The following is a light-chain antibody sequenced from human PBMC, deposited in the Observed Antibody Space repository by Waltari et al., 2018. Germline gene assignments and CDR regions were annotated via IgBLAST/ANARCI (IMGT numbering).Light chain of an antibody. CDR1: SSNIGSDY. V-gene: IGLV1-51*02. Sequence: QSVLAQPPSVSAAPGQRVTISCSGSSSNIGSDYVFWYQQFPGTAPKLLIQENNERPSGIPDRFSGSKSGTSATLDITGLQTGDEAVYYCATWDSSLSAGVFGGGTKLTVL. J-gene: IGLJ2*01. CDR3: ATWDSSLSAGV. CDR2: ENN.